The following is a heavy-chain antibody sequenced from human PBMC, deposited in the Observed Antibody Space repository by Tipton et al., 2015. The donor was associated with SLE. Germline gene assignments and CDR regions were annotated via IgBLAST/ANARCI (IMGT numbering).Heavy chain of an antibody. CDR1: GGSIKNHY. Sequence: TLSLTCIVSGGSIKNHYWSWIRQPAGKGLEWIGRIYTSGSTNYNPSLKSRVTISVDTSKNQFSLKLTSVTAADTAVYYCAREVRGVIMEYFDYWGQGALVTVSS. V-gene: IGHV4-4*07. CDR3: AREVRGVIMEYFDY. CDR2: IYTSGST. D-gene: IGHD3-10*01. J-gene: IGHJ4*02.